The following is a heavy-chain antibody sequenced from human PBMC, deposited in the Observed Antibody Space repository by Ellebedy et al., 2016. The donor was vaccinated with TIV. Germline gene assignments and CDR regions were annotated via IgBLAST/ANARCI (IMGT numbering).Heavy chain of an antibody. D-gene: IGHD2-8*01. CDR2: LYYTGST. J-gene: IGHJ3*01. CDR3: VSSVSVDAFDL. CDR1: GGSLSDNY. Sequence: GSLRLSCAVSGGSLSDNYWTWIRQPPGKGLEWIGYLYYTGSTNYNPSLKSRVTISVNTPRNQFSLKLNSVTAADTAVYYWVSSVSVDAFDLWGQGTMVTVSS. V-gene: IGHV4-59*01.